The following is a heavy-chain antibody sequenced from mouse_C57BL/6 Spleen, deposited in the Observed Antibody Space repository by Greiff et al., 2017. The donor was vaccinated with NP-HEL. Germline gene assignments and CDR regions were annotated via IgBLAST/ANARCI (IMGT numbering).Heavy chain of an antibody. CDR3: ASYSNYFDY. J-gene: IGHJ2*01. CDR2: IYPRSGNT. Sequence: VKLQESGAELARPGASVKLSCKASGYTFTSYGISWVKQRTGQGLEWIGEIYPRSGNTYYNEKFKGKATLTADKSSSTAYMELRSLTSEDSAVYFCASYSNYFDYWGQGTTLTVSS. CDR1: GYTFTSYG. V-gene: IGHV1-81*01. D-gene: IGHD2-5*01.